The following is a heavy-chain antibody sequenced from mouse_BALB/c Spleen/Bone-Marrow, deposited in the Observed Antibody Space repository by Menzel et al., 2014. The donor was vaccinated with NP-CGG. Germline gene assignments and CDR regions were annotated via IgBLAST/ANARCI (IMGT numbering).Heavy chain of an antibody. Sequence: QVQLKESGPGLVQPSQSLSITCTVSGFSLTSYGVHWVRQSPGKGLEWLGVIWSGGSTDYNAAFISRLSIGKDNSKSQVFFKMNSLQADDTAIYYCARNEGLREDYAMDYWGQGTSVTVSS. V-gene: IGHV2-4-1*01. D-gene: IGHD2-4*01. CDR3: ARNEGLREDYAMDY. J-gene: IGHJ4*01. CDR2: IWSGGST. CDR1: GFSLTSYG.